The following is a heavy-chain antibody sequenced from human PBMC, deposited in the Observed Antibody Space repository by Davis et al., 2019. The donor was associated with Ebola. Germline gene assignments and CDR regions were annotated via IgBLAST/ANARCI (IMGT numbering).Heavy chain of an antibody. CDR1: GFTFSGFG. CDR2: IRPDGSNT. Sequence: GESLKISCAASGFTFSGFGMHWVRQAPGKGLEWVAFIRPDGSNTYYADSVKGRFSISRDNSKNTLYVQMNSLRAEDTAVYYCARDSDDYSFDYWGQGTLVTVSS. J-gene: IGHJ4*02. CDR3: ARDSDDYSFDY. V-gene: IGHV3-30*02. D-gene: IGHD4-11*01.